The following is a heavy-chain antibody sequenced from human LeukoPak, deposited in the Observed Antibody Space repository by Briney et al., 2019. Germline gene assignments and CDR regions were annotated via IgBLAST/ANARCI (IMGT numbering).Heavy chain of an antibody. CDR1: GFTFDDYA. V-gene: IGHV3-9*01. Sequence: GRSLRLSCAASGFTFDDYAMHWVRQAPGKGLEWVSGISWNSGSIGYADSVKGRFTISRDNAKNSLYLQMNSLRAEDTAVYYCARYCSGAGCYTHPLDYWGQGTLVTVSS. D-gene: IGHD2-2*02. J-gene: IGHJ4*02. CDR3: ARYCSGAGCYTHPLDY. CDR2: ISWNSGSI.